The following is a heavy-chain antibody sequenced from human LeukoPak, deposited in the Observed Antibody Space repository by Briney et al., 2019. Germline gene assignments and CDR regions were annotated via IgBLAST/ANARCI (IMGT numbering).Heavy chain of an antibody. CDR3: AKSSNEWELNSFDY. V-gene: IGHV3-23*05. Sequence: AGGTLRLSCVGPGFNFMQYVMMWVRQAPGKGLEWVSTIHPSGINTHHADSVKGRFTISRDNSKNTLYLQMNSLRVEDTAIYYCAKSSNEWELNSFDYWGQGTLVPVSS. CDR2: IHPSGINT. D-gene: IGHD1-26*01. J-gene: IGHJ4*02. CDR1: GFNFMQYV.